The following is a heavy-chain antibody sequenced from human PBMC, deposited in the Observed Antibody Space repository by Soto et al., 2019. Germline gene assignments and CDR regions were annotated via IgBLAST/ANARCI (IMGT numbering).Heavy chain of an antibody. CDR1: GFTFSNYW. Sequence: EVQLVESGGGLIQPGGSLRLSCAASGFTFSNYWIHWVRQAPGEGLVWLSRINGDGRGTNYADSVKGRFTISRDNAKNTVYVQMNSLRAEDTAVYYCARGGLRAYWIDPWGQGTLVTVSS. CDR3: ARGGLRAYWIDP. V-gene: IGHV3-74*01. D-gene: IGHD4-17*01. CDR2: INGDGRGT. J-gene: IGHJ5*02.